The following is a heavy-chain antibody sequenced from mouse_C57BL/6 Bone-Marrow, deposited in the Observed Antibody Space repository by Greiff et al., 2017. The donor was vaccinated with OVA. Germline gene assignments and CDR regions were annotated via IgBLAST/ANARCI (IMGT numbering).Heavy chain of an antibody. CDR1: GYTFTSYW. V-gene: IGHV1-64*01. D-gene: IGHD2-3*01. CDR3: ARSRWSLFAY. CDR2: IHPNSGST. Sequence: QVQLQQPGAELVKPGASVKLSCKASGYTFTSYWMHWVKQRPGQGLEWIGMIHPNSGSTNYNEKFKSKATLTVDKSSTTAYMQLSSLTSEYSAVYYCARSRWSLFAYWGQGTLVTVSA. J-gene: IGHJ3*01.